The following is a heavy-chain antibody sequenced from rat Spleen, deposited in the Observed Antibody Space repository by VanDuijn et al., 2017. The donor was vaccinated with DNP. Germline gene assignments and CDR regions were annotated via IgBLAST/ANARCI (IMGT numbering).Heavy chain of an antibody. CDR2: IWGDGST. CDR1: GFSLTSYG. V-gene: IGHV2-77*01. D-gene: IGHD1-6*01. CDR3: ADILRGD. Sequence: QVQMKETGPGLVQTTQTLSVTCTVSGFSLTSYGVHWVRQAPGKGLEWMGIIWGDGSTNYNSVLKSRLSISRDTSKSQVFLTMNSLQTDDTAVYYCADILRGDWGQGVMVTVSS. J-gene: IGHJ2*01.